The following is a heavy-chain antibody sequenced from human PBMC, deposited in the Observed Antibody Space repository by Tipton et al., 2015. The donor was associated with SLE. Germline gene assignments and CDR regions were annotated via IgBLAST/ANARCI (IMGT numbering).Heavy chain of an antibody. CDR2: IYHSGST. D-gene: IGHD3-22*01. J-gene: IGHJ3*02. CDR1: GGSISSSSYY. V-gene: IGHV4-39*07. CDR3: AREYYDSSGLSFDI. Sequence: TLSLTCTVSGGSISSSSYYWGWIRQPPGKGLEWIGSIYHSGSTYYNPSLKSRVTISVDTSKNQFSLKLSSVTAADTAVYYCAREYYDSSGLSFDIWGQGTMVTVSS.